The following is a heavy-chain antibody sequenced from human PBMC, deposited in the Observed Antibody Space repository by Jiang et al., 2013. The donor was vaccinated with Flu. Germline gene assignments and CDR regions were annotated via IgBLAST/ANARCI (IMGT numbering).Heavy chain of an antibody. D-gene: IGHD6-13*01. CDR2: IYYSGNT. CDR3: ARGYPLGPDSAAGMGWFDP. CDR1: GGSISSYY. V-gene: IGHV4-59*01. J-gene: IGHJ5*02. Sequence: TLSLTCTVSGGSISSYYWSWIRQPPRKGLEWIGYIYYSGNTDYNPSLKSRVIISVDTSKNQFSLKLSSVTAADTAVYYCARGYPLGPDSAAGMGWFDPWGQGTLVTVSS.